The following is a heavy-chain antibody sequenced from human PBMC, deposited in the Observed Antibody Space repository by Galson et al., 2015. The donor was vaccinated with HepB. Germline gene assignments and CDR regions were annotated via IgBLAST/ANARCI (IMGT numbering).Heavy chain of an antibody. CDR1: GFTFSSYA. D-gene: IGHD3-10*01. J-gene: IGHJ4*02. CDR3: ARPYYGSGSYYPFDY. CDR2: ISYDGSNK. Sequence: SLRLSCAASGFTFSSYAMHWVRQAPGKGLEWVAVISYDGSNKYYADSVKGRFTISRDNSKNTLYLQMNSLRAEDTAVYYCARPYYGSGSYYPFDYWGQGTLVTVSS. V-gene: IGHV3-30*04.